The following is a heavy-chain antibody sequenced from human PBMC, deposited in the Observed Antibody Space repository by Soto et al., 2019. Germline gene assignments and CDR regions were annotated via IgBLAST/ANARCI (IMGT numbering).Heavy chain of an antibody. D-gene: IGHD1-26*01. CDR1: GFTFSNAW. Sequence: GGSLRLSCAASGFTFSNAWMSWVRQAPGKGLEWVGRIKSKTDGGTTDYAAPVKGRFTISREDSKNTLYLQMNSLKTEDTAVYYCTTDGSGSYPYYYYYYMDVWGKGTTVTVSS. J-gene: IGHJ6*03. CDR2: IKSKTDGGTT. CDR3: TTDGSGSYPYYYYYYMDV. V-gene: IGHV3-15*01.